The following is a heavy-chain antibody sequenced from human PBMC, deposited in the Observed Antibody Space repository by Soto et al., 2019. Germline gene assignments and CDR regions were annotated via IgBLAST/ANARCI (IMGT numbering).Heavy chain of an antibody. V-gene: IGHV3-30-3*01. J-gene: IGHJ4*02. D-gene: IGHD2-21*01. Sequence: QVQLMESGGGVVHPGGSLRLSYVTSGFTFSRYSMHWFRQAPGKGLEWVAVTSSDGGTKFYADSVKGRFTVSRDNSKNTLYLQMNSLRPEDTAVYYCAREVVLTEWYFDNWGQGILVTVSS. CDR3: AREVVLTEWYFDN. CDR1: GFTFSRYS. CDR2: TSSDGGTK.